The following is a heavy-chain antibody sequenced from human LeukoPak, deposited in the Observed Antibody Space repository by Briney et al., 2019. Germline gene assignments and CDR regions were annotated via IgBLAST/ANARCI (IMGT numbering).Heavy chain of an antibody. CDR3: AREGYTSSWYSGYYYFDY. Sequence: SETLSLTRIVSLGSISSGRYFWTWIRQPAGKGLEWIGRINISGSTNYTTSLTSRVTISVDTSKNRFSLKLCSVTAADTAVFYCAREGYTSSWYSGYYYFDYWGQGTLVTVSS. D-gene: IGHD6-13*01. J-gene: IGHJ4*02. CDR1: LGSISSGRYF. V-gene: IGHV4-61*02. CDR2: INISGST.